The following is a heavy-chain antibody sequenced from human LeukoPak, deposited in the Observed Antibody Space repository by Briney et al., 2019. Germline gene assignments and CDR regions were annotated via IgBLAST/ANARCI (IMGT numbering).Heavy chain of an antibody. D-gene: IGHD2-21*02. J-gene: IGHJ3*02. CDR3: ARRRGDTAGGAFDI. V-gene: IGHV5-51*01. CDR1: GCSFSNDW. CDR2: IFPGDSDT. Sequence: GESLKISCKGSGCSFSNDWIGWLRQMPGKGLEWMGVIFPGDSDTTYSPSFQGQVTISADRSISTAYLQWSSLKASDTALYFCARRRGDTAGGAFDIWGQGTMVTVSS.